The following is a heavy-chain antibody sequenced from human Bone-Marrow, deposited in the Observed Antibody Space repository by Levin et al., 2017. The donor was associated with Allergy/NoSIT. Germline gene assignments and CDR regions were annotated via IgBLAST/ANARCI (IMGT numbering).Heavy chain of an antibody. Sequence: SQTLSLTCTVSGGSVRSGRFYCNWIRQHPEKGLEWIGHIFSGGTTYYNPSLKSRAVISEDTSKNQFSLKLTSVTAADTAVYYCAREDAYGESDYWGQGIAVTVSS. CDR3: AREDAYGESDY. CDR2: IFSGGTT. J-gene: IGHJ4*02. V-gene: IGHV4-31*03. CDR1: GGSVRSGRFY. D-gene: IGHD5-24*01.